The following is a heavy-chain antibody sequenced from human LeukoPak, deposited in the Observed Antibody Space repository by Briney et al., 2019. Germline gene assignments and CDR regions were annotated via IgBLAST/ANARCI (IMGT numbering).Heavy chain of an antibody. J-gene: IGHJ6*02. V-gene: IGHV1-69*04. CDR2: IIPIFGIA. CDR1: GGTFSSYA. D-gene: IGHD2-2*02. CDR3: ARDEMRCSSTSCYTGYYYGMDV. Sequence: SVTLSCKASGGTFSSYAISWVRQAPGQGLEWMGRIIPIFGIANYAQKFQGRVTITADKSTSTAYMELSSLRSEDTAVYYCARDEMRCSSTSCYTGYYYGMDVWGQGTTVTVSS.